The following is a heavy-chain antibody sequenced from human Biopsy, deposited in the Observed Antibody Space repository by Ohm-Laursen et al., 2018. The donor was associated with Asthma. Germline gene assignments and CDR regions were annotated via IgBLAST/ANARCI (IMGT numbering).Heavy chain of an antibody. CDR3: ARTYYDFLTGQVNDAFAM. Sequence: SVKVSCKASGYNFISFAIHWVRQAPGQRLEWMGWINAGNGNTKYSQKFQGRVTISRDTSASTAYMDLSSLRSEDTAVHYCARTYYDFLTGQVNDAFAMWGQGTMVTVSS. D-gene: IGHD3-9*01. CDR1: GYNFISFA. J-gene: IGHJ3*02. V-gene: IGHV1-3*01. CDR2: INAGNGNT.